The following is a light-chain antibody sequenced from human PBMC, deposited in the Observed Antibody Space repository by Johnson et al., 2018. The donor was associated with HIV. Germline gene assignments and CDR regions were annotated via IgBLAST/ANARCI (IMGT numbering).Light chain of an antibody. CDR3: GTWDSSLSAYV. CDR1: SSNIGKNH. V-gene: IGLV1-51*02. CDR2: EDD. Sequence: QSVLTQPPSVSAAPGQKVTISCSGSSSNIGKNHVSWYQQFPGTAPKLLVYEDDKRPSGIPDRFSGSKSGTSATLGITGLQTGDEADYYCGTWDSSLSAYVFGTGTKVPVL. J-gene: IGLJ1*01.